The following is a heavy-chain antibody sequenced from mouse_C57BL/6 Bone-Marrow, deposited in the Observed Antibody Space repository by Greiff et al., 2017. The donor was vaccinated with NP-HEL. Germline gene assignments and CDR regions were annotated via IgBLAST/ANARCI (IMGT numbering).Heavy chain of an antibody. D-gene: IGHD2-12*01. CDR1: GYTFTSYW. CDR3: AREGTTGALDY. CDR2: IDPSGSYT. J-gene: IGHJ2*01. Sequence: QVQLQQPGAELVMPGASVKLSCKASGYTFTSYWMHWVKQRPGQGLEWIGEIDPSGSYTNYNEKFKSKSTLTVDKSSSTAYMQLSSLTSEDSAVYYCAREGTTGALDYWGQGTTLTVSA. V-gene: IGHV1-69*01.